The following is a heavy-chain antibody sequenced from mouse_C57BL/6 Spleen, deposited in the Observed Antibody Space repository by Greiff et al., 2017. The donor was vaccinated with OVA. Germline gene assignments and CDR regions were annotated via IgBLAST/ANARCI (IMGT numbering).Heavy chain of an antibody. D-gene: IGHD2-5*01. CDR3: AREGSNCLDY. CDR2: ISDGGSYT. J-gene: IGHJ2*01. Sequence: EVKLEESGGGLVKPGGSLKLSCAASGFTFSSYAMSWVRQTPEKRLEWVATISDGGSYTYYPDNVKGRFTISRDNAKNNLYLQMSHLKSEDTAMYYCAREGSNCLDYWGQGTTLTVSS. CDR1: GFTFSSYA. V-gene: IGHV5-4*01.